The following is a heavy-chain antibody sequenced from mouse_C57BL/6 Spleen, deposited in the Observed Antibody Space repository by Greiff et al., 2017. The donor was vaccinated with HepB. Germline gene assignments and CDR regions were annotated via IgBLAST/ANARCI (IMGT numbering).Heavy chain of an antibody. CDR1: GYTFTSYW. CDR3: ARHYYGSTFDY. CDR2: IDPSDSET. D-gene: IGHD1-1*01. V-gene: IGHV1-52*01. J-gene: IGHJ2*01. Sequence: QVQLKQPGAELVRPGSSVKLSCKASGYTFTSYWMHWVKQRPIQGLEWIGNIDPSDSETHYNQKFKDKATLTVDKSSSTAYMQLSSLTSEDSAVYYCARHYYGSTFDYWGQGTTLTVSS.